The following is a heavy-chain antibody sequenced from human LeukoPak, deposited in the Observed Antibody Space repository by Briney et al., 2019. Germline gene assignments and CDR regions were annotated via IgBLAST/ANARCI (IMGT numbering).Heavy chain of an antibody. J-gene: IGHJ6*03. CDR3: ARDEYCSSTSCYMGYYYYMDV. CDR2: ISSSGSTI. V-gene: IGHV3-11*04. D-gene: IGHD2-2*02. CDR1: GFTFSDYY. Sequence: PGRSLRLSCAASGFTFSDYYMSWIRQAPGKGLEWVSYISSSGSTIYYADSVKGRFTISRDNAKNSLYLQMNSLRAEDTAVYYCARDEYCSSTSCYMGYYYYMDVWGKGTTVTVSS.